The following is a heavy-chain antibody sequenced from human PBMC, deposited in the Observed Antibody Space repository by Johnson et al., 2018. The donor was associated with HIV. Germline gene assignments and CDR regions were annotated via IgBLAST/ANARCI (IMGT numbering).Heavy chain of an antibody. V-gene: IGHV3-30-3*01. CDR2: ISYDGSNK. CDR1: GFTVSSNY. J-gene: IGHJ3*02. CDR3: ARGGASITEAFDI. D-gene: IGHD3-10*01. Sequence: QVQLVESGGGLIQPGGSLRLSCAASGFTVSSNYMSWVRQAPGKGLEWVALISYDGSNKYYADSVRGRFTISRDNSKNTLYLQINSLRADDMAVYYCARGGASITEAFDIWGQGTMVTVSS.